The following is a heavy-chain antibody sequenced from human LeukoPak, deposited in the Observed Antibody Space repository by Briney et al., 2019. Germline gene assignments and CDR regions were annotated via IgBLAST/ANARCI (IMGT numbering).Heavy chain of an antibody. CDR2: ISSSSSTI. V-gene: IGHV3-48*01. Sequence: GGSLRLSCAASGFTFSSYSMNWVRQAPGKGLEWVSYISSSSSTIYYADSVKGRFTISRDNAKNSLYLQMNSLRAEDTAVYYCARGSNGMDVWGQGTTVTVSS. J-gene: IGHJ6*02. CDR3: ARGSNGMDV. CDR1: GFTFSSYS.